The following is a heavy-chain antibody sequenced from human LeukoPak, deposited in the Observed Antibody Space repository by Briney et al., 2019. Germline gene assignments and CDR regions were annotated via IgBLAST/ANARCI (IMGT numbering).Heavy chain of an antibody. CDR2: ISGSTGFT. J-gene: IGHJ4*02. Sequence: GGSLRLSCAASGFTFSNYAMSWVRQAPGKGLEWVSAISGSTGFTYYADSVKGRFTISRDNAENSLYLQMNSLRAEDTALCYCARKRPNYFDYWGQGTLVTVSS. CDR3: ARKRPNYFDY. CDR1: GFTFSNYA. V-gene: IGHV3-23*01.